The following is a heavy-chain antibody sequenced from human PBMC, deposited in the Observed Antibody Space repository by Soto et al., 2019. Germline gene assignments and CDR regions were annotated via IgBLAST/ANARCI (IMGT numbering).Heavy chain of an antibody. CDR1: GGTFSSYA. J-gene: IGHJ5*02. CDR2: IIPIFGTA. Sequence: SVKVSCKASGGTFSSYAISWVRQAPGQGLEWMGGIIPIFGTANYAQKFQGRVTITADESTSTAYMELSSLRSEDTAVYYCASDYSSSKNWFDPWGQGTLVTVSS. D-gene: IGHD6-6*01. CDR3: ASDYSSSKNWFDP. V-gene: IGHV1-69*13.